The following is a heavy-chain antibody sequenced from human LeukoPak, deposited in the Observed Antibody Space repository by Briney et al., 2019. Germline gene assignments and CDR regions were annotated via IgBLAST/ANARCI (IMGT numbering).Heavy chain of an antibody. J-gene: IGHJ4*02. D-gene: IGHD2-21*01. CDR3: ARHIVVVGFDY. CDR2: IYYSGST. CDR1: GGSISSYY. V-gene: IGHV4-59*01. Sequence: SETLSLTCTVSGGSISSYYWSWIRQPPGKGLEWIGYIYYSGSTNYNPSLKSRVTISVDTSKNQFSLKLSSVTAADTAVYYCARHIVVVGFDYWGQGTLVTVSS.